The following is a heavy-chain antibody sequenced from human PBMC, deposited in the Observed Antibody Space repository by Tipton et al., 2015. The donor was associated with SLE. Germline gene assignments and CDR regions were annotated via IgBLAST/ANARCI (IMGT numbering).Heavy chain of an antibody. CDR3: AREVSDSVGYYYHFDY. CDR1: GFIFSNYG. CDR2: ISVVGGST. Sequence: SLRLSCAASGFIFSNYGLSWVRQAPGKGLEWVSGISVVGGSTHYADSVKGRFTISRDNSKNTVYLQLNSLRAEDTAVYYCAREVSDSVGYYYHFDYWGQGTLVTVSS. J-gene: IGHJ4*02. D-gene: IGHD3-22*01. V-gene: IGHV3-23*01.